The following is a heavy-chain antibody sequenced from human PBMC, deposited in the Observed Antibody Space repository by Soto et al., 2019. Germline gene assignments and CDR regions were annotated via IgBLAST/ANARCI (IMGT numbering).Heavy chain of an antibody. J-gene: IGHJ5*02. CDR3: GRVRVDKAEGWFDP. V-gene: IGHV5-10-1*03. CDR2: IDPSDSYD. D-gene: IGHD5-12*01. Sequence: EVQLVQSGAEVKKPGESLRISCKGSGYSFTTYWITWVRQVPGKGLEWMGRIDPSDSYDNYSPSFQGHVTMSADKSISTAYLQWSSLKASDTAMYYCGRVRVDKAEGWFDPCGQGTLVTVSS. CDR1: GYSFTTYW.